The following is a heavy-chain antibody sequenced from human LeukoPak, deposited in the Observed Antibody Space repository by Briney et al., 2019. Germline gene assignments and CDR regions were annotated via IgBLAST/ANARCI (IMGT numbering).Heavy chain of an antibody. CDR2: INHSGST. CDR1: GGSFSGYY. J-gene: IGHJ6*02. CDR3: ARPGLNYYGMDV. V-gene: IGHV4-34*01. Sequence: SETLSLTCAVYGGSFSGYYWSWIRQPPGKGLEWIGEINHSGSTYYNPSLKSRVTISVDTSKNQFSLKLSSVTAADTAVYYCARPGLNYYGMDVWGQGTTVTVSS.